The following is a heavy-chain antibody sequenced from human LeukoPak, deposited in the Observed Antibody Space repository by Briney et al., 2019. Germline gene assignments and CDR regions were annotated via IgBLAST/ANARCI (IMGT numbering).Heavy chain of an antibody. CDR2: ISSSSSYI. CDR3: ARDSDSSGLGELSLPSYFDY. Sequence: GASLRLSCAASGFTFSSYSMNWVRQAPGKGLEWVSSISSSSSYIYYADSVKGRFTISRDNAKNSLYLQMNSLRAEDTAVYYCARDSDSSGLGELSLPSYFDYWGQGTLVTVSS. CDR1: GFTFSSYS. J-gene: IGHJ4*02. D-gene: IGHD3-16*02. V-gene: IGHV3-21*01.